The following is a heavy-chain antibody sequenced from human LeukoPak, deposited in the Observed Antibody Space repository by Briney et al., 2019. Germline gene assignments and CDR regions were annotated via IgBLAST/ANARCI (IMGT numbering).Heavy chain of an antibody. CDR2: ISGSGGST. CDR3: AKDLNSGYSWKAA. V-gene: IGHV3-23*01. CDR1: GFTFSSYA. J-gene: IGHJ4*02. D-gene: IGHD5-18*01. Sequence: PGGSLRLSCAASGFTFSSYAMSWVRQAPGKGLEWVSAISGSGGSTYYADSVKGRFTISRDNSKNTLYLQMNSLRAEDTAGYYCAKDLNSGYSWKAAWGQGTLVTVSS.